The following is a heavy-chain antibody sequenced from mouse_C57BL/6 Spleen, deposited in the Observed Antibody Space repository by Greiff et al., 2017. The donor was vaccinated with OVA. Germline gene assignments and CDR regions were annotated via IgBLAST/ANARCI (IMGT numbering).Heavy chain of an antibody. Sequence: QVHVKQPGAELVRPGSSVKLSCKASGYTFTSYWMHWVKQRPIQGLEWIGNIDPSDSETHYNQKFKDKATLTVDKSSSTAYMQLSSLTSEDSAVYYCARGLGHYFDYWGQGTTLTVSS. CDR3: ARGLGHYFDY. V-gene: IGHV1-52*01. CDR1: GYTFTSYW. CDR2: IDPSDSET. D-gene: IGHD4-1*01. J-gene: IGHJ2*01.